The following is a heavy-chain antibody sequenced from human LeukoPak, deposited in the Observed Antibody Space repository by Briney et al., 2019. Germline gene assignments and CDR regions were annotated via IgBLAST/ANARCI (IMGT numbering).Heavy chain of an antibody. D-gene: IGHD3-22*01. J-gene: IGHJ3*02. CDR3: VKDYYDSSGYYGDAFDI. CDR2: ISSNGGST. V-gene: IGHV3-64D*09. CDR1: GFTFSSYV. Sequence: QPGGSLRLSCSASGFTFSSYVMYWVRQAPGKGLEYVSTISSNGGSTYYADSVKGRFTISRDNSKNTLYLQMGSLRAEDTAVYYCVKDYYDSSGYYGDAFDIWGQGTMVTVSS.